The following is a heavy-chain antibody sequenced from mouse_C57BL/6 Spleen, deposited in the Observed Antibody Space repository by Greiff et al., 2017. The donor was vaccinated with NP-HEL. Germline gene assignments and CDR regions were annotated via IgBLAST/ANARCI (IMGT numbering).Heavy chain of an antibody. V-gene: IGHV1-22*01. D-gene: IGHD2-1*01. J-gene: IGHJ1*03. CDR3: AKGDGNYVFYWYFDV. Sequence: EVQRVESGPELVKPGASVKMSCKASGYTFTDYNMHWVKQSHGKSLEWIGYINPNNGGTSYNQKFKGKATLTVNKSSSTAYMELRSLTSEDSAVYYCAKGDGNYVFYWYFDVWGTGTTVTVSS. CDR2: INPNNGGT. CDR1: GYTFTDYN.